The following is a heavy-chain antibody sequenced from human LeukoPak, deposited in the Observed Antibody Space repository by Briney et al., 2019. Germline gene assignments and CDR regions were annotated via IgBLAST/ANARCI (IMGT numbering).Heavy chain of an antibody. CDR3: ARTGTDAFDI. CDR2: IYYSGST. CDR1: GGSISSSSYY. J-gene: IGHJ3*02. Sequence: PSETLSLTCTVSGGSISSSSYYWGWIRQPPGTGLEWIGSIYYSGSTYYNPSLKSRVTISVDTSKNQFSLKLSSVTAADTAVYYCARTGTDAFDIWGQGTMVTVSS. V-gene: IGHV4-39*01. D-gene: IGHD3-10*01.